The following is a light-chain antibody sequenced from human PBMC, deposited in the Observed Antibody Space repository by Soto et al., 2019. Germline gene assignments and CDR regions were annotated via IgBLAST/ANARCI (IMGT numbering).Light chain of an antibody. V-gene: IGLV1-51*01. CDR3: GTWDSSLSGVV. Sequence: QSVLTQPPSVSAAPGQKVTXXXSXXXXXIGNCYVSWYQQLPGTAPKLLIYDNDKRPSGIPDRFSGSKSGTSATLGITGLQTGDEADYYCGTWDSSLSGVVFGGGTKLTVL. CDR2: DND. CDR1: XXXIGNCY. J-gene: IGLJ2*01.